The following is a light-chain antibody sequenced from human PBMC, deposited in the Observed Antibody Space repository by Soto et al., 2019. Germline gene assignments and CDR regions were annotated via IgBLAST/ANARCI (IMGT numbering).Light chain of an antibody. J-gene: IGLJ1*01. CDR1: NIGSKS. CDR3: KVWDSSSDHYV. Sequence: SCEPKQPPSVSVAPGPTSRITCGGNNIGSKSVHWYEQKPGQAPVLVVYDDSDRPSGIPERFSGSNYGNTATLTISRVEAGDEADYYCKVWDSSSDHYVFGTGTKVTVL. V-gene: IGLV3-21*02. CDR2: DDS.